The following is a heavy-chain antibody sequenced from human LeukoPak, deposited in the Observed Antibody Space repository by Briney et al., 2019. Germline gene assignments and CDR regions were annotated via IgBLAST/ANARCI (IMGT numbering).Heavy chain of an antibody. CDR3: ARDWGTWHAFDL. J-gene: IGHJ3*01. D-gene: IGHD3-16*01. V-gene: IGHV4-61*02. CDR2: IYTSGST. CDR1: GGSISSGSYY. Sequence: SETLSLTCTVSGGSISSGSYYWSWIRQPAGKGLEWIGRIYTSGSTNYNPSLKSRVTISVDRSKNQFSLSLNSVTAADTAMYYCARDWGTWHAFDLGGQGTMVTVSS.